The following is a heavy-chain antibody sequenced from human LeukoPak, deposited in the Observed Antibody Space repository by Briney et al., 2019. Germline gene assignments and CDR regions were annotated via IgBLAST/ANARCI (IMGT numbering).Heavy chain of an antibody. CDR3: ARVGYCSSTSCYTDDAFDI. Sequence: VSVNVSCKASGYTFNSYDINWVRQATGQGLEWMGGMNPNSGNTGYAQKFQGRVTITRNTSISTAYMELSSLRSEDTAVYYCARVGYCSSTSCYTDDAFDIWGQGTMVTVSS. V-gene: IGHV1-8*03. J-gene: IGHJ3*02. D-gene: IGHD2-2*02. CDR2: MNPNSGNT. CDR1: GYTFNSYD.